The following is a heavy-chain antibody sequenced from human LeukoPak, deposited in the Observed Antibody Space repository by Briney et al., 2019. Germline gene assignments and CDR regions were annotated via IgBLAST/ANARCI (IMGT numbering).Heavy chain of an antibody. D-gene: IGHD3-3*01. V-gene: IGHV1-69*01. Sequence: ASVKVSCKASGGTLANYAISWVRKAPGQGLEWMGGIIPIFGTGHSAQKFQGRLTITADESTRTTYMELSSLRSEDTAVYYCAKGHDDFRQFDFWGQGTLVIVSS. CDR3: AKGHDDFRQFDF. J-gene: IGHJ4*02. CDR1: GGTLANYA. CDR2: IIPIFGTG.